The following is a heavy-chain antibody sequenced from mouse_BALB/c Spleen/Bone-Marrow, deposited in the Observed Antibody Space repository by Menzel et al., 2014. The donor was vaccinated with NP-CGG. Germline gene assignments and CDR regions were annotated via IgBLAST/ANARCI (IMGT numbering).Heavy chain of an antibody. CDR3: ARFPYDYGGGDY. CDR2: IDPANGNT. V-gene: IGHV14-3*02. Sequence: VHVKQSGAELVKPGASVKLSCTASGFNIKDTHMHWVKQRPEQGLEWIGRIDPANGNTKYDPKFQGKATITADTSSNTAYLQLSSLTSEDTAVYYCARFPYDYGGGDYWGQGTTLTVSS. D-gene: IGHD2-4*01. J-gene: IGHJ2*01. CDR1: GFNIKDTH.